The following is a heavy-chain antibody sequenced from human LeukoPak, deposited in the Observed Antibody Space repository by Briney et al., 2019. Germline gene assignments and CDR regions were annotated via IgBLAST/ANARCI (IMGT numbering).Heavy chain of an antibody. CDR1: GYTFTGYY. J-gene: IGHJ4*02. V-gene: IGHV1-2*04. Sequence: ASVKVSCKASGYTFTGYYMHWVRQAPGQGLEWMGWINPNSGGTNYAQKFQGWVTMTRDTSISTAYMELSRLRSDDTAVYYCARDRRDYGGNLFDYWGQGTLVTVSS. CDR3: ARDRRDYGGNLFDY. CDR2: INPNSGGT. D-gene: IGHD4-23*01.